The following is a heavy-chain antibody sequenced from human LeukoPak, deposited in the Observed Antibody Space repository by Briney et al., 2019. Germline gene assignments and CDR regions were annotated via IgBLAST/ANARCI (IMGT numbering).Heavy chain of an antibody. V-gene: IGHV3-7*03. CDR3: AELGSFDY. CDR1: GFSFSSYW. J-gene: IGHJ4*02. Sequence: PGGSLRLSCAASGFSFSSYWMSWVRQAPGKGLEWVANIKRDGSEKYYVDSVKGRFTISRDNSKNTLYLQMNSLRAEDTAVYYCAELGSFDYWGQGTLVTVSS. CDR2: IKRDGSEK. D-gene: IGHD6-13*01.